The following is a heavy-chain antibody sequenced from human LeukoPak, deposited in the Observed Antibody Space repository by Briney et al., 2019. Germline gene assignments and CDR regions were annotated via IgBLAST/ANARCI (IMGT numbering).Heavy chain of an antibody. CDR3: ARDTPRGVWGSYRLPDY. CDR2: INPNSGGT. Sequence: ASVKVSCKASGYSFTGYYMHWVRQAPGQGLEWMGWINPNSGGTNYAQKFQGRANMTRDTSISTAYMELNRLRSDHTAVYYCARDTPRGVWGSYRLPDYWGQGTLVTVSS. CDR1: GYSFTGYY. J-gene: IGHJ4*02. D-gene: IGHD3-16*02. V-gene: IGHV1-2*02.